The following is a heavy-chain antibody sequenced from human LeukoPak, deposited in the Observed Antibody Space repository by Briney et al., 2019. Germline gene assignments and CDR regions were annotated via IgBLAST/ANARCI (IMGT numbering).Heavy chain of an antibody. Sequence: GGSLRLSCAASGFTVNDYYMSWVRQAPGKGLEWVSIIYSGGITSYADSVKGRFTISRDNSKNTLYLQLNSLRAEDTAVYYCGRGYFAVGAFDIWGQGTMVTVSS. J-gene: IGHJ3*02. CDR3: GRGYFAVGAFDI. V-gene: IGHV3-66*01. CDR2: IYSGGIT. CDR1: GFTVNDYY. D-gene: IGHD3-3*01.